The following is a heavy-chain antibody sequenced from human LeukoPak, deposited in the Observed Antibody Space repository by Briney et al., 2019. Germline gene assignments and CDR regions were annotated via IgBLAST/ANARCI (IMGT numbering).Heavy chain of an antibody. CDR2: IIPIFGTA. CDR1: RGTFSSYG. V-gene: IGHV1-69*05. CDR3: ASGTTGYFDY. Sequence: ASVKVSCKASRGTFSSYGISWVRQAPGQGLEWMGGIIPIFGTANYAQKFQGRVTITTDESTSTAYMELSSLRSEDTAVYYCASGTTGYFDYWGQGTLVTVSS. J-gene: IGHJ4*02. D-gene: IGHD1-7*01.